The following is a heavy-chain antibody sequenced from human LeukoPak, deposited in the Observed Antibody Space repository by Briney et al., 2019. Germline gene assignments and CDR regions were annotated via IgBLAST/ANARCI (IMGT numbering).Heavy chain of an antibody. V-gene: IGHV1-18*01. CDR2: ISAYNGNT. D-gene: IGHD3-16*02. J-gene: IGHJ4*02. CDR3: ARDPPYDYVWGSYRYTGRPADY. Sequence: GASVKVSCKASGYTFTSYGISWVRQAPGQGLEWMGWISAYNGNTNYAQKLQGRVTMTTDTSTSTAYMELGSLRSDDTAVYYCARDPPYDYVWGSYRYTGRPADYWGQGTLVTVSS. CDR1: GYTFTSYG.